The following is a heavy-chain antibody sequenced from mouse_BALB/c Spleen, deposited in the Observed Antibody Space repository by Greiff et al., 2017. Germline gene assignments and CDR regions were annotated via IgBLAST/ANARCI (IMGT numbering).Heavy chain of an antibody. CDR1: GFAFSSYD. J-gene: IGHJ4*01. CDR2: ISSGGGST. D-gene: IGHD2-14*01. CDR3: ARRADYRYDEDAMDY. Sequence: EVQVVESGGGLVKPGGSLKLSCAASGFAFSSYDMSWVRQTPEKRLEWVAYISSGGGSTYYPDTVKGRFTISRDNAKNTLYLQMSSLKSEDTAMYYCARRADYRYDEDAMDYWGQGTSVTVSS. V-gene: IGHV5-12-1*01.